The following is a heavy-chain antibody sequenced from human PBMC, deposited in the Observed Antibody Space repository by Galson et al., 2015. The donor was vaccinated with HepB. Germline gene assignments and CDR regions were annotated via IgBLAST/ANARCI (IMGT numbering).Heavy chain of an antibody. Sequence: TLSLTCTVSGGSISSSSYYWGWIRQPPGKGLEWIGSIYYSGSTYYNPSLKSRVTISVDTSKNQFSLKLSSVTAADTAVYYCARGGDGYSNYYLYYYYYGMDVWGQGTMVTVSS. V-gene: IGHV4-39*07. CDR2: IYYSGST. D-gene: IGHD4-11*01. CDR3: ARGGDGYSNYYLYYYYYGMDV. J-gene: IGHJ6*02. CDR1: GGSISSSSYY.